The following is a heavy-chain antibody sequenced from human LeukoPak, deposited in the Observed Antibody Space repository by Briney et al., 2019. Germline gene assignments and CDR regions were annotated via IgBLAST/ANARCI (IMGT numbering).Heavy chain of an antibody. D-gene: IGHD3-16*01. CDR1: GYSISSGYY. J-gene: IGHJ4*02. V-gene: IGHV4-30-4*08. Sequence: SETLSLTCTVSGYSISSGYYWSWIRQPPGKGLEWIGYIYYSGSSFYNPSLKSRLTISVDTSKNHFPLNLSSVTAADTAVYYCAMRNDPYYFDYWGQGTLVTVSS. CDR2: IYYSGSS. CDR3: AMRNDPYYFDY.